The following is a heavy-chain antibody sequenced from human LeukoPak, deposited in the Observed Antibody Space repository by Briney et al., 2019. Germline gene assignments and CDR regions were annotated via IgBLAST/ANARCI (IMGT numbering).Heavy chain of an antibody. J-gene: IGHJ5*02. Sequence: GSLRLSCAASGFTVSSNYMSWVRQAPGKGLEWVSVIYSGGSTYYADSVKGRFTISRDNAKNSLYLQMNSLRAEDTAVCYCARDHRHYCSGGSCYSGGFDPWGQGTLVTVSS. V-gene: IGHV3-53*01. D-gene: IGHD2-15*01. CDR2: IYSGGST. CDR1: GFTVSSNY. CDR3: ARDHRHYCSGGSCYSGGFDP.